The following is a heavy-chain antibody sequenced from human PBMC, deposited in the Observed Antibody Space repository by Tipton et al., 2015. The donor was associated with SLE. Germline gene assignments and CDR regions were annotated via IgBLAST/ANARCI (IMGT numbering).Heavy chain of an antibody. V-gene: IGHV3-23*01. CDR2: ISGNGYAT. Sequence: GSLRLSCAASGFRFNDYAMSWVRQAPGKGLEWVSSISGNGYATYYADSVNGRFTISRDNSKNTVSLQMNSLRAEDTAVYYCARDKGTNWFDPWGQGTLVTVSS. CDR3: ARDKGTNWFDP. CDR1: GFRFNDYA. J-gene: IGHJ5*02. D-gene: IGHD1-1*01.